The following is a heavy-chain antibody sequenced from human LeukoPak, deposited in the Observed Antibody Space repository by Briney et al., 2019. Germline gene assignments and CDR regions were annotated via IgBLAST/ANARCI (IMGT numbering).Heavy chain of an antibody. D-gene: IGHD3-10*01. V-gene: IGHV3-21*01. J-gene: IGHJ6*03. CDR1: GFTLSSYW. CDR3: ARDQRGHYRSGEWYMDV. Sequence: SGGSLRLSCAGSGFTLSSYWMHWVRQAPGKGLVWVSSSSSSSSYIYYADSVKGQFTISRDNAKNSLYLQMNSLRAEDTAVYYCARDQRGHYRSGEWYMDVWGKGTTVTVSS. CDR2: SSSSSSYI.